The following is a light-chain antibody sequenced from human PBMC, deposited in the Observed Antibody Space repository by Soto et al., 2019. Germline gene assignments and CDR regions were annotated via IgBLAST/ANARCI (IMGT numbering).Light chain of an antibody. CDR3: QKYDGVPWT. Sequence: DIQMTQSPSSLSASVGDRVTIACRASQGIKNYLAWYQHKPGKVPKLLIFAASTLQSGVPSRFSGSGSGTDFTLTISSLQPEDVATYYCQKYDGVPWTFGQGTKVEIK. CDR1: QGIKNY. V-gene: IGKV1-27*01. J-gene: IGKJ1*01. CDR2: AAS.